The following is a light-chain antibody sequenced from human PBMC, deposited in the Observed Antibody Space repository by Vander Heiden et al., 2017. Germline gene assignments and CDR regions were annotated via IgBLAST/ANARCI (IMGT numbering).Light chain of an antibody. Sequence: QSVLTQPPSVSGAPGQRVTFSFTGSSSNIGAGYDVHWNQLLPGTDPKLLIYTDNKRPSGVPDRFSGSKSATSATLAITGLQAEDEADYYCQSYDSSLGRVFGGGTKLTVL. J-gene: IGLJ3*02. CDR1: SSNIGAGYD. CDR2: TDN. V-gene: IGLV1-40*01. CDR3: QSYDSSLGRV.